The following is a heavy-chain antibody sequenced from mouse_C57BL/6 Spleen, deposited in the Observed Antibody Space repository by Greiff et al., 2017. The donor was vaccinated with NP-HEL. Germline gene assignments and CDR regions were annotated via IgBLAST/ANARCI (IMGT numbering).Heavy chain of an antibody. Sequence: QVQLQQSGAELVRPGASVTLSCKASGYTFTDYEMHWVKQTPVHGLEWIGAIDPETGGTAYNQKFKGKAILTADKSSSTAYMELRSLTSEDSAVYYCTRSLITTVVAPLDYWGQGTTLTVSS. V-gene: IGHV1-15*01. CDR2: IDPETGGT. J-gene: IGHJ2*01. D-gene: IGHD1-1*01. CDR1: GYTFTDYE. CDR3: TRSLITTVVAPLDY.